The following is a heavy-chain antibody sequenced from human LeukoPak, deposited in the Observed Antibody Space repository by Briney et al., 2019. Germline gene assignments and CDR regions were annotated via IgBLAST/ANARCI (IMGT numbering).Heavy chain of an antibody. CDR1: GGSFSGYY. CDR2: INHSGST. CDR3: ARAFLRITMVRGVSRPYGMDV. Sequence: SETLSLTCAVYGGSFSGYYWSWVRQPPGKGVEGSGEINHSGSTNYNPSLKGRVTISVDTSKNQFSLKLSSVTAADTAVYYCARAFLRITMVRGVSRPYGMDVWGKGTTVTVSS. J-gene: IGHJ6*04. V-gene: IGHV4-34*01. D-gene: IGHD3-10*01.